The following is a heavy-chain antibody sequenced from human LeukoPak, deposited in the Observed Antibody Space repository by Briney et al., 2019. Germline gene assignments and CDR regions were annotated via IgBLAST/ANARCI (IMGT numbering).Heavy chain of an antibody. CDR2: IYCTDDA. CDR1: GFSLSPSGVG. Sequence: MESGPTLVNPTQSGTLTCTFYGFSLSPSGVGVGWIRQRPGKALEWLAFIYCTDDARYSPSLQSRLTITKDTSKNHVVLTMTNMDPVDTATYYCAHSKWSYSSGWYGNYWGQGTPVTVSS. V-gene: IGHV2-5*01. J-gene: IGHJ4*02. CDR3: AHSKWSYSSGWYGNY. D-gene: IGHD6-19*01.